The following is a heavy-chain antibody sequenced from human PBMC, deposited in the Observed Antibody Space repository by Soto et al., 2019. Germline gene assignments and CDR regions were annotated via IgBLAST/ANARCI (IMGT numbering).Heavy chain of an antibody. J-gene: IGHJ4*02. CDR3: ARVWVRGKIDF. V-gene: IGHV1-18*01. D-gene: IGHD3-10*01. CDR1: GYTFPSYG. CDR2: ISASKGHT. Sequence: QVQLVQSGAEVKKPGASVKISCKPSGYTFPSYGVAWLRQAPGQGLEWMGWISASKGHTNYAQNLQGRVTMTTDTSTSTVYMDLKNLRSNDTAVYYCARVWVRGKIDFWGQGTLITVAS.